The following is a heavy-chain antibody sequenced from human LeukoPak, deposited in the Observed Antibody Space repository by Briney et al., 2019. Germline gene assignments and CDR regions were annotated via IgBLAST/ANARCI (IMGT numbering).Heavy chain of an antibody. D-gene: IGHD6-6*01. CDR1: GFTVSSNY. Sequence: GGSLRLSCAASGFTVSSNYMSWVRQAPGKGLEWVSVVFSGGSTYYADSVKGRFTISRDNSKNTVYLQMNSLRAEDTAVYYCAKDLGGYSSSVRGASHWGQGTLVTVSS. CDR3: AKDLGGYSSSVRGASH. J-gene: IGHJ4*02. V-gene: IGHV3-53*01. CDR2: VFSGGST.